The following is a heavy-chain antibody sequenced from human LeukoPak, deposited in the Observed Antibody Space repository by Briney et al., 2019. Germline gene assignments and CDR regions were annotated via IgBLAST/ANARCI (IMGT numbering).Heavy chain of an antibody. CDR3: ARATYYYDSSGYYYNY. J-gene: IGHJ4*02. Sequence: SETLSLTCTVSGGSISSGDYYWSWIRQPPGKGLEWIGSIYYSGSTYYNPSLKSRVTISVDTSKNQFSLKLSSVTAADTAVYYCARATYYYDSSGYYYNYWGQGTLVTVSS. CDR2: IYYSGST. V-gene: IGHV4-39*07. D-gene: IGHD3-22*01. CDR1: GGSISSGDYY.